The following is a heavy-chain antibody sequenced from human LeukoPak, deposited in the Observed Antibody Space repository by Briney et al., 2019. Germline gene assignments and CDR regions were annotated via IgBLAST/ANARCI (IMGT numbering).Heavy chain of an antibody. CDR2: IYYSGST. Sequence: PSETLSLTCTVSGGSISSYYWSWIRQPPGKGLEWIGYIYYSGSTNYNPSLKSRVTISVDTSKNQFSLKLSSVTAADTAVYYCARLPSSSSWYWGFDIWGQGTMVTVSS. J-gene: IGHJ3*02. V-gene: IGHV4-59*08. CDR3: ARLPSSSSWYWGFDI. D-gene: IGHD6-13*01. CDR1: GGSISSYY.